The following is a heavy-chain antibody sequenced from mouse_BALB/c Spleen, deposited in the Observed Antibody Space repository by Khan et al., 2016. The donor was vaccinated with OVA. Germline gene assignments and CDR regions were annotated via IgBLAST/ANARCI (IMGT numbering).Heavy chain of an antibody. Sequence: QVQLKESGAELARPGASLTLSCKASGYTFTDYYIYWMRQRTGQGLEWIGDIFPGSDNTYYNEKFKGQITLTADKSSSKAYLQLSSLTSEDSAIYFFASEWAAWFTYWGQGTLVTVSA. CDR1: GYTFTDYY. J-gene: IGHJ3*01. CDR2: IFPGSDNT. CDR3: ASEWAAWFTY. V-gene: IGHV1-77*01.